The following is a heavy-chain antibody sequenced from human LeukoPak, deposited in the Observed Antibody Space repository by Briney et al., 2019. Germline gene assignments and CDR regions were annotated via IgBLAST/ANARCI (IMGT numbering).Heavy chain of an antibody. D-gene: IGHD2-15*01. Sequence: GASVKVSCKASGYTFTAYYVHWVRQAPGQGLEWMGWIHPNSGGTKYAQNFQGEVTMTRDTSISTAYMELSSLRSDDTAVYYCARGDIYWDYWGQGTQVTVSS. CDR2: IHPNSGGT. CDR3: ARGDIYWDY. J-gene: IGHJ4*02. CDR1: GYTFTAYY. V-gene: IGHV1-2*02.